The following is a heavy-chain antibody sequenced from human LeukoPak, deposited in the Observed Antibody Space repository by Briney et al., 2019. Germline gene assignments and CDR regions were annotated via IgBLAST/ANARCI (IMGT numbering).Heavy chain of an antibody. CDR2: IYYSGST. V-gene: IGHV4-59*12. D-gene: IGHD4-17*01. J-gene: IGHJ5*02. CDR1: GGSISTYY. Sequence: SETLSLTCTVSGGSISTYYWSWIRQPPGKGLEWIGYIYYSGSTYYNPSLKSRVTISVDTSKNQFSLKLSSVTAADTAVYYCARDYGDYLNWFDPWGQGTLVTVSS. CDR3: ARDYGDYLNWFDP.